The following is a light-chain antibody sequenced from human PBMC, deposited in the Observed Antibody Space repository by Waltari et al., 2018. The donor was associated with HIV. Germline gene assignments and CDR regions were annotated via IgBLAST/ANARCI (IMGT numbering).Light chain of an antibody. CDR1: SSNIGNNY. V-gene: IGLV1-51*01. CDR2: DNN. J-gene: IGLJ2*01. Sequence: QSVLTQPPSVSAAPGQKVTISCSGSSSNIGNNYVSWYQQLPGTAHKLLIYDNNKRPSGIPDRFSGSKSGTSATLGITGLQTGDEADYYCGTWDSSLSVVLFGGGTKLTVL. CDR3: GTWDSSLSVVL.